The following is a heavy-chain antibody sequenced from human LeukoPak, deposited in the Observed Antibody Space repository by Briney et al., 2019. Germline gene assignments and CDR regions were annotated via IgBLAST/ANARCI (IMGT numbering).Heavy chain of an antibody. J-gene: IGHJ4*02. CDR2: ISGSGSYT. D-gene: IGHD4-17*01. V-gene: IGHV3-23*01. CDR1: GFTVSDYS. CDR3: AKGYGDFDY. Sequence: GGSLRLSCAASGFTVSDYSMAWVRQAPGKGLEWVSAISGSGSYTDYADSVKGRFTISRDNSKNTLYLQMNSLRAEDTAVYYCAKGYGDFDYWGQGTLVTVSS.